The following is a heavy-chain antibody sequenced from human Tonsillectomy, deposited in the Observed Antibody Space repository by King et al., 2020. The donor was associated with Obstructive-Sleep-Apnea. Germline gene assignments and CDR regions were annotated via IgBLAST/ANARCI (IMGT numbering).Heavy chain of an antibody. CDR1: GLTFSSYV. Sequence: VQLVESGGGLVQPGGSLRLSCAASGLTFSSYVMTWVRQAPGKGLEWVSGISGSGASTYFADSVKGRFTISRDNSKNTLYLLMNSLRAEDTAVYYCAKDIFRSDSPYYYYAMDVWGQGTTVTVSS. J-gene: IGHJ6*02. V-gene: IGHV3-23*04. D-gene: IGHD3-9*01. CDR3: AKDIFRSDSPYYYYAMDV. CDR2: ISGSGAST.